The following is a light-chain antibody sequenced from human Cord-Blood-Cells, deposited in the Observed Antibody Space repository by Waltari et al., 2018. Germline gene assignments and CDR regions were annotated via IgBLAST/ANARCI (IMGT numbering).Light chain of an antibody. J-gene: IGLJ3*02. CDR3: SSYTSSSTRV. CDR2: DVS. CDR1: SSDVGGYNY. V-gene: IGLV2-14*01. Sequence: QSALTQPASVSGSPGQSITIPCTGTSSDVGGYNYASWYPQHPGKAPKPMIYDVSKRPSGVSNRFSGSKSGNTASLTISGLQAEDEADYYCSSYTSSSTRVLGGGTKLTVL.